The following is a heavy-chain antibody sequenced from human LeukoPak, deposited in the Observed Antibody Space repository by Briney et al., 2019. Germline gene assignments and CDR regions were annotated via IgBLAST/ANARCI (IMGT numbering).Heavy chain of an antibody. D-gene: IGHD3-3*01. Sequence: ETLSLTCTVSGGSISSYYWSWVRQAPGKGLEWVANIKQDGSEKYYVDSVKGRFTISRDNAKNSLYLQMNSLRAEDTAVYYCARGNFWSGSANYYFDYWGQGTLVTVSS. CDR2: IKQDGSEK. V-gene: IGHV3-7*01. CDR3: ARGNFWSGSANYYFDY. CDR1: GGSISSYY. J-gene: IGHJ4*02.